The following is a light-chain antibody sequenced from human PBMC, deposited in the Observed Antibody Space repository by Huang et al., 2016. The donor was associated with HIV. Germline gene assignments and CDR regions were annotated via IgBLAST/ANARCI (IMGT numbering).Light chain of an antibody. Sequence: EIVMTQSPATLSVSPGESASLSCRASQSVSSDLAWYQQRPGQAPRLLIYGASTRATGIPARFSGSGSGTEFTLTISSLQSEDFAVYNCQQYNKWPRTFGQGTKVEIK. CDR2: GAS. J-gene: IGKJ1*01. CDR3: QQYNKWPRT. CDR1: QSVSSD. V-gene: IGKV3-15*01.